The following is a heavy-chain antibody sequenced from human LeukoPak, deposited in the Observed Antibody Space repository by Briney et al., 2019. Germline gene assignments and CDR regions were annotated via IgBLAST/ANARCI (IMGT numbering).Heavy chain of an antibody. CDR3: AVAYCGGDCYPSDAFDI. V-gene: IGHV4-59*01. CDR2: IYYSGST. J-gene: IGHJ3*02. Sequence: SETLSLTCTVSGGSISSYYWSWIRQPPGKGLEWIGYIYYSGSTNYNPSLKSRVTISVDTSKNQFSLKLSSVTAADTAVYYCAVAYCGGDCYPSDAFDIWGQGTMVTVSP. CDR1: GGSISSYY. D-gene: IGHD2-21*02.